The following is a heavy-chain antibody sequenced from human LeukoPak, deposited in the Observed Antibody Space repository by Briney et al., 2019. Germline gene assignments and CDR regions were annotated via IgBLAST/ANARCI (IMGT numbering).Heavy chain of an antibody. CDR3: ARDLGYGGSFDY. D-gene: IGHD4-23*01. J-gene: IGHJ4*02. V-gene: IGHV1-18*01. CDR1: GYTFTSYG. Sequence: ASVKVSCKXSGYTFTSYGISWVRQSPGQGLEWMGWISAYNGNTNYAQKLQGRVTMTTDTSTSTAYLELRSLRSDDTAVYYCARDLGYGGSFDYWGQGTLVTVSS. CDR2: ISAYNGNT.